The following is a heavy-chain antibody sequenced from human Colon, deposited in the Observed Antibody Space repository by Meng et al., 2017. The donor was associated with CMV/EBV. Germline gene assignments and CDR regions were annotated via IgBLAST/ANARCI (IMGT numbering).Heavy chain of an antibody. CDR1: GYTFTGYY. J-gene: IGHJ4*02. CDR2: INPSTGDT. CDR3: AAISQGDFDY. Sequence: QVQLVQSGTEVKKPGASVKVSCKTSGYTFTGYYIHWVRQAPGQGLEWMGRINPSTGDTNYAQKFQGRVTMTRDTSITTAYMELTRLTSDDTAVYYCAAISQGDFDYWGQGTLVTVSS. V-gene: IGHV1-2*02.